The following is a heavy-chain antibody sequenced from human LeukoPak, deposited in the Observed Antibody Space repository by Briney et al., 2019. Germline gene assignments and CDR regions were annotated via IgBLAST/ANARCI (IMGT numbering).Heavy chain of an antibody. Sequence: ASVKVSCKASGGTFSSYAISWVRQAPGQGLEWMGGIIPIFDTANYAQKFQGRVTITADESTSTAYMELSSLRSEDTAVYYCANSRGEYCSSTSCYSAFDIWGQGTMVTVSS. CDR2: IIPIFDTA. J-gene: IGHJ3*02. V-gene: IGHV1-69*01. CDR3: ANSRGEYCSSTSCYSAFDI. CDR1: GGTFSSYA. D-gene: IGHD2-2*02.